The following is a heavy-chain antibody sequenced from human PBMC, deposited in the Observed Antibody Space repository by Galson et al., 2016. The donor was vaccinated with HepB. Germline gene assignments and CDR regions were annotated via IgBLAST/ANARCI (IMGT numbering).Heavy chain of an antibody. CDR1: GGSFSDFY. Sequence: ETLSLTCAVYGGSFSDFYWTWIRQPPGRGLEWIGEITHSGSTHYNPSLKSRVTMSVDTSKNQFSLKLTSVTAADTAVYYCAREGCSGGSCYSGYNWFDPWGQGTLVTVSS. V-gene: IGHV4-34*01. D-gene: IGHD2-15*01. CDR2: ITHSGST. CDR3: AREGCSGGSCYSGYNWFDP. J-gene: IGHJ5*02.